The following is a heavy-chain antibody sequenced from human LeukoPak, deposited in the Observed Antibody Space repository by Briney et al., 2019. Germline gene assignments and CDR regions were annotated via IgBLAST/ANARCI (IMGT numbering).Heavy chain of an antibody. CDR3: ARGGYSSGGVDAFDI. D-gene: IGHD6-19*01. Sequence: PGGSLRLSCAASGFTFSTYWMNWVRQAPGKGLEWVANIKQDGSEKYYVDSVKGRFTISRDNTKNSLYLQMNSLRAEDTAVYYCARGGYSSGGVDAFDIWGQGTMVTVSS. J-gene: IGHJ3*02. CDR2: IKQDGSEK. V-gene: IGHV3-7*03. CDR1: GFTFSTYW.